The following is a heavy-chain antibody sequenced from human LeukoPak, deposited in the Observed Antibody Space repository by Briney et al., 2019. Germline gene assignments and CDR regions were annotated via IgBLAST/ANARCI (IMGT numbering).Heavy chain of an antibody. CDR1: EFTFSSYW. CDR3: ARDGGWYRDY. CDR2: IKQDGSER. V-gene: IGHV3-7*01. Sequence: GGSLRLSCAASEFTFSSYWMSWVRQAPGKGLEWVANIKQDGSERNYVDSVKGRFTISRDNTKNSLYLQMNSLRAEDTAVYYCARDGGWYRDYWGQGTLVTVSS. D-gene: IGHD6-19*01. J-gene: IGHJ4*02.